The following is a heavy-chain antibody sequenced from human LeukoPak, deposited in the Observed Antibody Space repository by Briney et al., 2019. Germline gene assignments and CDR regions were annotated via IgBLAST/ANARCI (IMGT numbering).Heavy chain of an antibody. CDR3: TTALSQYSSGWYGNYFDY. CDR1: GFTFSSYE. J-gene: IGHJ4*02. CDR2: IKNITEGGTT. Sequence: PGGSLRLSCAASGFTFSSYEMNWVSQAPGKGLEWVGGIKNITEGGTTDYAAPVKSRFTISRDDSKNTLYLQMNSLKTEDTAVYYCTTALSQYSSGWYGNYFDYWGQATLVTVSS. D-gene: IGHD6-19*01. V-gene: IGHV3-15*01.